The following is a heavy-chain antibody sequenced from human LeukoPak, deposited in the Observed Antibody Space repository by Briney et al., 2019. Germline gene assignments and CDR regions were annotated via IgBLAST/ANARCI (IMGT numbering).Heavy chain of an antibody. CDR2: IKQDGSEK. V-gene: IGHV3-7*01. J-gene: IGHJ4*02. CDR1: GFTFSSYW. D-gene: IGHD2-8*01. Sequence: RPGGSLRLSCAVSGFTFSSYWMNWVRQAPGKGLEWVANIKQDGSEKNYVDSVKGRFTISRDNAKGSLFLQMNDLRAEDTAVYYCAKGGRGNGEVYWGQGTLVTVSS. CDR3: AKGGRGNGEVY.